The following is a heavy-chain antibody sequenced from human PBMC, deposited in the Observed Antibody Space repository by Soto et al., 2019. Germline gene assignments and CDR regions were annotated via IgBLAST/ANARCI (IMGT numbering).Heavy chain of an antibody. D-gene: IGHD3-3*01. CDR1: GGSISSSSYY. V-gene: IGHV4-39*01. Sequence: SETLSLTCTVSGGSISSSSYYWGWIRQPPGKGLEWIGSIYYSGSTYYNPSLKSRVTISVDTSKNQFSLKLSSVTAADTAVYYCARHGRPADRFGAVTPGYYGMDVWGQGTTVTVSS. CDR3: ARHGRPADRFGAVTPGYYGMDV. CDR2: IYYSGST. J-gene: IGHJ6*02.